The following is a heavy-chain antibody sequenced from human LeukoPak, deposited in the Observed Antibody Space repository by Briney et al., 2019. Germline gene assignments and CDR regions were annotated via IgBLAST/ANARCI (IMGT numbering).Heavy chain of an antibody. CDR2: IIPIFGTA. J-gene: IGHJ4*02. CDR1: GGTFSSYA. CDR3: ARAAELLGLQFDY. V-gene: IGHV1-69*05. Sequence: ASVKVSCKASGGTFSSYAISWVRQAPGQGLEWMGRIIPIFGTANYAQKFQGRVTITTDESTSTAYMGLSSLRSEDTAVYYCARAAELLGLQFDYWGQGTLVTVSS. D-gene: IGHD1-26*01.